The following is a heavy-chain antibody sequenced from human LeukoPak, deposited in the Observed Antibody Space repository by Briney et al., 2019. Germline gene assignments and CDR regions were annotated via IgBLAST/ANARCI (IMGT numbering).Heavy chain of an antibody. CDR1: GYSISSGYY. CDR2: IYHSGST. D-gene: IGHD3-22*01. Sequence: SETLSLTCTVSGYSISSGYYWGWIRQPPGKGLEWIGSIYHSGSTYYNPSLKSRVTISVDTSKNQFSLKLSSVTAADTAVYYCANYYYNSSGQFDYWGQGTLVTVPS. J-gene: IGHJ4*02. V-gene: IGHV4-38-2*02. CDR3: ANYYYNSSGQFDY.